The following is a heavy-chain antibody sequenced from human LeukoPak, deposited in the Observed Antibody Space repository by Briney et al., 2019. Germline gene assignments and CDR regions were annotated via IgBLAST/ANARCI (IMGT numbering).Heavy chain of an antibody. V-gene: IGHV1-2*04. CDR1: GYTFTGYY. D-gene: IGHD4-17*01. CDR3: ARDGATVATPFFDY. CDR2: INANSGDT. J-gene: IGHJ4*02. Sequence: ASVKVSCKASGYTFTGYYIHWVRQAPGQGLEWMGWINANSGDTNYAQKFRGWVTMTRDTSLRTVYVELSRLRSDDTAVYYCARDGATVATPFFDYWGQGTLVTVSS.